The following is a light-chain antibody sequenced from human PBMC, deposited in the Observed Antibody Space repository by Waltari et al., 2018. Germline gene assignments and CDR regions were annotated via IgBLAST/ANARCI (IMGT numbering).Light chain of an antibody. V-gene: IGLV1-40*01. CDR1: GSNIGAGYD. J-gene: IGLJ3*02. CDR3: QSYDTSLSVV. CDR2: GSS. Sequence: QSVLTQPPSVPGAPGQRVTISCTGSGSNIGAGYDVHWYHHLPPGAPKLLIYGSSSRPLGVPDRFFGSTSGNSASLAIIGLRAEDEGDYYCQSYDTSLSVVFGGGTKLTVL.